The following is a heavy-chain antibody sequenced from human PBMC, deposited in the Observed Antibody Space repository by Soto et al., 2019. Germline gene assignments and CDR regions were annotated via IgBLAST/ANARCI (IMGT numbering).Heavy chain of an antibody. J-gene: IGHJ4*02. CDR1: GFTFSSYA. Sequence: PGRSLRLSCAASGFTFSSYAISWVRQAPGKGLEWVSAISGSGGSTYYADSVKGRFTISRDNSKNTLYLQMNSLRAEDKAVYYCARSRRSGSGSYDFGYWGQGTLVTVSS. CDR2: ISGSGGST. V-gene: IGHV3-23*01. D-gene: IGHD3-10*01. CDR3: ARSRRSGSGSYDFGY.